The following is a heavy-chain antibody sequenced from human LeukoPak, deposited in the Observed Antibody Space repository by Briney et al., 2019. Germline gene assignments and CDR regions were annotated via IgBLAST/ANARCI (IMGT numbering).Heavy chain of an antibody. CDR2: IKQDGREK. Sequence: GGSLRLSCAASVVTCSRYWISCGREAPGKGLECGANIKQDGREKYYVDCVRGRVTISRDNSKNTLYLKMNSLRDQDTAVYLCARERLDNCNDGSCPDALDIWGQGTMVTISS. J-gene: IGHJ3*02. D-gene: IGHD2-15*01. CDR3: ARERLDNCNDGSCPDALDI. V-gene: IGHV3-7*01. CDR1: VVTCSRYW.